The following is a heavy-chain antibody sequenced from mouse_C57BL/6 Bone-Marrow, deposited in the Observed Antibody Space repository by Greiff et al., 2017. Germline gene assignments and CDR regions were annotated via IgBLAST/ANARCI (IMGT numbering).Heavy chain of an antibody. D-gene: IGHD1-1*01. CDR2: IYPGSGST. CDR1: GYTFTSYW. Sequence: QVQLQQSGAELVKPGASVKMSCKASGYTFTSYWITWVKQRPGQGLEWIGDIYPGSGSTNYNEKFKSKATLTVDTSSSTAYMQLSSLTSEDSAVYYCARWGITTVVEGFDYWGQGTSVTVSA. J-gene: IGHJ4*01. V-gene: IGHV1-55*01. CDR3: ARWGITTVVEGFDY.